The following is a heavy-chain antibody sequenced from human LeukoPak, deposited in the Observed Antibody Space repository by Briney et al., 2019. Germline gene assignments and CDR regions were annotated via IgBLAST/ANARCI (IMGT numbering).Heavy chain of an antibody. Sequence: LGESLKISCKGSGSSFSTYWIGWGRQMPGKGLEWRGIIYPGDSDTIYSPSFQGQVTISADKSISTAYLQWSSLKASDSAMYYCARLGLTAEGIDYWGQGTLVTVSS. CDR1: GSSFSTYW. J-gene: IGHJ4*02. D-gene: IGHD7-27*01. CDR2: IYPGDSDT. CDR3: ARLGLTAEGIDY. V-gene: IGHV5-51*01.